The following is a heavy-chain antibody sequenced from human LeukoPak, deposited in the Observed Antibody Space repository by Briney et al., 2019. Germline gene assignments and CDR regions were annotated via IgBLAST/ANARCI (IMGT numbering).Heavy chain of an antibody. CDR3: ATICGGDCYSDY. CDR2: MNPNSGNT. Sequence: ASVKVSCKASGGTFSSYDINWVRQATGQGLEWMGWMNPNSGNTNYAQKFQGRVTMTRDTSISTAYMELSRLRSDDTAVYYCATICGGDCYSDYWGQGTLVTVSS. J-gene: IGHJ4*02. CDR1: GGTFSSYD. D-gene: IGHD2-21*02. V-gene: IGHV1-2*02.